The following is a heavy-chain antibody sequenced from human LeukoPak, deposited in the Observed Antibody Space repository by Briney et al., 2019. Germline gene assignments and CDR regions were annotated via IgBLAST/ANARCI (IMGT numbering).Heavy chain of an antibody. Sequence: ASVKVSCKVSGYTLTELSMHWVRQAPGKGLEWMRGFDPEDGETIYAQKFQGRVTMTEDTSTDTAYMELSSLRSEDTAVYYCATDPGDTAMEGYWGQGTLVTVSS. CDR1: GYTLTELS. V-gene: IGHV1-24*01. CDR2: FDPEDGET. J-gene: IGHJ4*02. CDR3: ATDPGDTAMEGY. D-gene: IGHD5-18*01.